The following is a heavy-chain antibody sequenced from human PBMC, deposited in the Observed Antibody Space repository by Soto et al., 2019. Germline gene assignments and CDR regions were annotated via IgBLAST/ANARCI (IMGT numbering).Heavy chain of an antibody. CDR1: GYTFTGYY. Sequence: ASVKVSCKASGYTFTGYYMHWVRQAPGQGLEWMGWINPNNGGTNYAQKFQGRVTMTRDTSISTAYMELSRLRSDDTAVYYCARDRVGVYCSSTSGPIIPNWFDPWGQGTLVTVSS. J-gene: IGHJ5*02. D-gene: IGHD2-2*01. CDR3: ARDRVGVYCSSTSGPIIPNWFDP. V-gene: IGHV1-2*02. CDR2: INPNNGGT.